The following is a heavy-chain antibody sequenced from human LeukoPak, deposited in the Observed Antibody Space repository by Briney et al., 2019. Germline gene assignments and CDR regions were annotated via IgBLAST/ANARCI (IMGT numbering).Heavy chain of an antibody. Sequence: GGSLRLSCAASGFSFNSYWMSWVRQAPGKGLEWVANIKQDGSERYYVDSVKGRFTISRDNAKSSLYLQMNSLRAEDTALYYCARGTWNFDPWGRGTLLSVSS. V-gene: IGHV3-7*04. J-gene: IGHJ2*01. CDR2: IKQDGSER. CDR3: ARGTWNFDP. CDR1: GFSFNSYW.